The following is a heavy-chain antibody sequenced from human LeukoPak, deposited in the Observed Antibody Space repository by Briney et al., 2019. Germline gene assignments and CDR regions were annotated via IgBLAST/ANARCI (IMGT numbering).Heavy chain of an antibody. CDR2: ISYDGSNK. J-gene: IGHJ4*02. CDR3: AKAPFPGIAAAGTPYYFDY. D-gene: IGHD6-13*01. CDR1: GFTFSSYG. Sequence: GGSLRLSCAASGFTFSSYGMHWVRQAPGKGLEWVAVISYDGSNKYYADSVKGRFTISRDNSKNTLYLQMNSLRAEDTAVYYCAKAPFPGIAAAGTPYYFDYWGQGTLVTVSS. V-gene: IGHV3-30*18.